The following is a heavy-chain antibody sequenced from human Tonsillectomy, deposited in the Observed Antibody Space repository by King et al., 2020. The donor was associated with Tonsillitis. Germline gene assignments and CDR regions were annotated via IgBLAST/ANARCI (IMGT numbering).Heavy chain of an antibody. V-gene: IGHV5-51*01. CDR2: IYPGDSDV. Sequence: QLVQSGAEVKKPGESLKISCKGSGYNFPSFWIGWVRQMPGKGLEWMGIIYPGDSDVSYSPSFQGQVTISADRSINTAFLQWSSLKATDTAMYYCARRSRYCSGSGCTPYGMDVWGQGTTVTVSS. D-gene: IGHD2-2*01. CDR1: GYNFPSFW. J-gene: IGHJ6*02. CDR3: ARRSRYCSGSGCTPYGMDV.